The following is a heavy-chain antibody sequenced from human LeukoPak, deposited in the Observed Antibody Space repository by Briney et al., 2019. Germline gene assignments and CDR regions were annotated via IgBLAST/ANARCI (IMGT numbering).Heavy chain of an antibody. D-gene: IGHD6-13*01. CDR2: ISYDGSNK. CDR1: GFTFSSYG. CDR3: AKGGSSSWQDKYFQH. V-gene: IGHV3-30*18. J-gene: IGHJ1*01. Sequence: PGGSLRLSCAASGFTFSSYGMHWVRQAPGKGLEWVAVISYDGSNKYYADSVKGRFTISRDNSKNTLYLQMNSLRAEDTAVYYCAKGGSSSWQDKYFQHWGQGTLVTVSS.